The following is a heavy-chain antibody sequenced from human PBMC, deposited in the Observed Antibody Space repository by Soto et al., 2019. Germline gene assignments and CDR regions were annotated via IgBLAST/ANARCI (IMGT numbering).Heavy chain of an antibody. CDR2: ISYDGSNK. CDR3: AAPRLGWVGVVFGAFDI. CDR1: GFTFSSYA. D-gene: IGHD3-3*01. V-gene: IGHV3-30-3*01. J-gene: IGHJ3*02. Sequence: GGSLRLSCAASGFTFSSYAMHWVRQAPGKGLEWVAVISYDGSNKYYADSVKGRFTISRDNSKNTLYLQMNSLRAEDTAVYYCAAPRLGWVGVVFGAFDIWGQGTMVTVSS.